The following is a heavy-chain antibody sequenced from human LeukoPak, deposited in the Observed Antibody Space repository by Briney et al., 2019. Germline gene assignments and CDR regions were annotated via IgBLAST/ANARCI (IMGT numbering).Heavy chain of an antibody. CDR2: ISYDGSNK. V-gene: IGHV3-30-3*01. D-gene: IGHD1-1*01. CDR3: ARDSDDPPFDY. J-gene: IGHJ4*02. CDR1: GFTLSSYA. Sequence: GGSLRLSCAASGFTLSSYAMHWVRQAPGKGLEWVAVISYDGSNKYYADSVKGRFTISRDNSKNTLYLQMNSLRAEDTAVYYCARDSDDPPFDYWGQGTLVTVSS.